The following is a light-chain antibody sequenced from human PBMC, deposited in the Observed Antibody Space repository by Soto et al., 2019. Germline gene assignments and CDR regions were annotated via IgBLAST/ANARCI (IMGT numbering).Light chain of an antibody. V-gene: IGKV2-30*02. CDR2: EVS. CDR1: QSLIHSDGITY. CDR3: MQGTHWPWT. J-gene: IGKJ1*01. Sequence: DVVMTQSPLSLPVTLGQPASISCRSSQSLIHSDGITYLSWFQQRPGQSPMRLIYEVSDRDSVVPARFTGSGSGSDFTLKISRVDAEDVGVYYFMQGTHWPWTFGQGTEVEIK.